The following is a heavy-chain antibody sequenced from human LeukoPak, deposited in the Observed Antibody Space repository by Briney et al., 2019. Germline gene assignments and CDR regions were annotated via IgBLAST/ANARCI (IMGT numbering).Heavy chain of an antibody. J-gene: IGHJ4*02. Sequence: TGGSLRLSCAASGFSFDDYAMHWVRQAPGKGLEWVSGISWNGGSIGYADSVKGRFTISRDNAKNSLYLQMNSLRAEDMALYYCAKGPRYSSGWFYYVDYWGQGTLVTVSS. D-gene: IGHD6-19*01. V-gene: IGHV3-9*03. CDR3: AKGPRYSSGWFYYVDY. CDR1: GFSFDDYA. CDR2: ISWNGGSI.